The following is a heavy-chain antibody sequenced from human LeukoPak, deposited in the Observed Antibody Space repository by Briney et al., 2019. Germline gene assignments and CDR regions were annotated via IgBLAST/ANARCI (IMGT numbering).Heavy chain of an antibody. CDR3: ARDPGAVSHYYDSSGPDY. V-gene: IGHV1-18*04. CDR1: GYTFTSYY. J-gene: IGHJ4*02. CDR2: ISAYNGNT. D-gene: IGHD3-22*01. Sequence: GASVKVSCKASGYTFTSYYMHWVRQAPGQGLEWMGWISAYNGNTNYAQKLQGRVTMTTDTSTSTAYMELRSLRSDDTAVYYCARDPGAVSHYYDSSGPDYWGQGTLVTVSS.